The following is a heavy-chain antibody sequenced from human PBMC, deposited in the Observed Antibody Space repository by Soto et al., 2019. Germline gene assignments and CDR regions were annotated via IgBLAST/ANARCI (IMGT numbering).Heavy chain of an antibody. V-gene: IGHV5-51*01. CDR3: ARARALDYCSGGSCYPGPFDY. J-gene: IGHJ4*02. D-gene: IGHD2-15*01. CDR1: GYSFTNYW. CDR2: IYPDDSDT. Sequence: GESLKISCKGSGYSFTNYWIGWVRQMPGKGLEWMGIIYPDDSDTKYSPSFQGQVTISADKSISTAYLQWSSLKASDTAMYYCARARALDYCSGGSCYPGPFDYWGQGTLVTVSS.